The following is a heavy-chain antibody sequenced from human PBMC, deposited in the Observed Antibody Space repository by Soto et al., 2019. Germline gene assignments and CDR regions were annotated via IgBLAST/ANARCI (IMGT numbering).Heavy chain of an antibody. CDR2: INTYSGKT. D-gene: IGHD2-21*02. CDR1: GYTFGIYS. Sequence: QVQLVQSGPEVKKPGASVQVSCKASGYTFGIYSITWVRQAPGQGLEWLGGINTYSGKTYYAQKVQGRVTLTTDTSTRTAYMDMRSLRSDDTAVYYCAIRYGDPSSSTGFDYWGQGTLVIVSS. J-gene: IGHJ4*02. V-gene: IGHV1-18*01. CDR3: AIRYGDPSSSTGFDY.